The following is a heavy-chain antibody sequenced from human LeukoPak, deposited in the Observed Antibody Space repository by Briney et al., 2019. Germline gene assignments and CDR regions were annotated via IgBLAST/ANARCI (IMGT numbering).Heavy chain of an antibody. CDR1: GASISSYY. CDR2: DSTSGST. J-gene: IGHJ4*02. V-gene: IGHV4-4*07. CDR3: ARDSYFGSGNYYIDY. Sequence: SGTLSLTCTVSGASISSYYWSWIRQPAGKGLEWIGRDSTSGSTNYNPSLKRRVIMSVETSKNQFSLKLSSVTAADTAVYYCARDSYFGSGNYYIDYWGQGTLVTVSS. D-gene: IGHD3-10*01.